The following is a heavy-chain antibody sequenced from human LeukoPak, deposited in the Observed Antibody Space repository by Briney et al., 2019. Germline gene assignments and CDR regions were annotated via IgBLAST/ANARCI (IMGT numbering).Heavy chain of an antibody. CDR2: IYHTGIT. Sequence: PSETLSLTCAVSGDAISSNNWWTWVRQPPGKGLEWIGAIYHTGITDHNPSLKSRVSLSVDKSKNQFSLKLTSVTAADTAVYYCARDRSGMGVWGQGTTVTVSS. J-gene: IGHJ6*02. V-gene: IGHV4-4*02. CDR3: ARDRSGMGV. CDR1: GDAISSNNW.